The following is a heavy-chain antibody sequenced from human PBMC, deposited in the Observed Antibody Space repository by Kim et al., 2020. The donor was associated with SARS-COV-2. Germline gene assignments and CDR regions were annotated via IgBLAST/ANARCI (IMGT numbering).Heavy chain of an antibody. CDR3: ARHGIATRAYFQH. Sequence: SETLSLTCTVSGGSISSSSYYWGWIRQPPGKGLEWIGSIYYSGSTYYNPSLKSRVTISVDTSKNQFSLKLSSVTAADTAVYYCARHGIATRAYFQHWGQGTLVTVSS. CDR1: GGSISSSSYY. V-gene: IGHV4-39*01. J-gene: IGHJ1*01. D-gene: IGHD6-6*01. CDR2: IYYSGST.